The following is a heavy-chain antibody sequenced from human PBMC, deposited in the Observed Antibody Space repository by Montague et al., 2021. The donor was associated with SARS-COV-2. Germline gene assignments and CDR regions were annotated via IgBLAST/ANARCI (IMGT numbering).Heavy chain of an antibody. CDR3: ARAETYDSTGPLFY. CDR2: IYSGGTT. D-gene: IGHD3-22*01. J-gene: IGHJ4*02. V-gene: IGHV3-53*01. CDR1: GFTVNNNY. Sequence: SLRLSCAASGFTVNNNYMSWVRQAPGKGLEWVSAIYSGGTTYYGDSLEGRFTISRDNSKNKLYLQMKSLRAEDTAVYYCARAETYDSTGPLFYWGQGTLVTVSS.